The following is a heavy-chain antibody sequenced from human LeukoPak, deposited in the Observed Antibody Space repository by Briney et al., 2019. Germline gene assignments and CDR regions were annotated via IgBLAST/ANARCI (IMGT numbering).Heavy chain of an antibody. CDR2: IIPILGIA. D-gene: IGHD3-22*01. CDR1: GGTFSSYA. CDR3: AKGRWGRSGYVSDNWFDP. Sequence: ASVKVSCKASGGTFSSYAISWVRQAPGQGLEWMGRIIPILGIANYAQKFQGRVTITADKSTSTAYMELSSLRAEDTAVYYCAKGRWGRSGYVSDNWFDPWGQGTLVTVSS. J-gene: IGHJ5*02. V-gene: IGHV1-69*04.